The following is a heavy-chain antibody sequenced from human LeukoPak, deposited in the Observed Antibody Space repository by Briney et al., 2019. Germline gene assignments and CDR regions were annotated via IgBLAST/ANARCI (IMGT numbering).Heavy chain of an antibody. V-gene: IGHV7-4-1*02. CDR2: INTNTGNP. CDR1: GYTFTSYA. D-gene: IGHD6-6*01. Sequence: GASVKVSCKASGYTFTSYAMNWVRQALGQGLEWMGWINTNTGNPTYAQGFTGRFVFSLDTSVSTAYLQISSRKAEDTAVYYCGRPQPLAARPVPADSWGQGTLVTVSS. J-gene: IGHJ4*02. CDR3: GRPQPLAARPVPADS.